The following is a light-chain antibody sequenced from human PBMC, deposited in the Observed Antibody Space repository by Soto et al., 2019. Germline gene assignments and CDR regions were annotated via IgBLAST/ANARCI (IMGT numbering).Light chain of an antibody. CDR3: QQDYDIPHT. CDR1: QSIGHF. J-gene: IGKJ2*01. Sequence: DIQVTQSPSSLSTSIGDKVTITCRASQSIGHFLNWYQQKPGKAPNLIIYATSTLRSGVPSRFTGSGSGTDFTLTITNLQPQDFADYYCQQDYDIPHTFGQGTSLES. CDR2: ATS. V-gene: IGKV1-39*01.